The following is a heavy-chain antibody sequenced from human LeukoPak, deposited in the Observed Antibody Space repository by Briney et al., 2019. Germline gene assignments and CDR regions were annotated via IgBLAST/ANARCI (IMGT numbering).Heavy chain of an antibody. D-gene: IGHD3-10*02. J-gene: IGHJ6*03. CDR2: ISSSGSTI. V-gene: IGHV3-48*03. CDR3: AELGITMIGGV. Sequence: GGSLRLSCAASGFTFSSYEMNWVRQAPGKGLALVSYISSSGSTIYYADSVKCRFTISRDNAKNSLYLQMNSLRAEDTAVYYCAELGITMIGGVWGKGTTV. CDR1: GFTFSSYE.